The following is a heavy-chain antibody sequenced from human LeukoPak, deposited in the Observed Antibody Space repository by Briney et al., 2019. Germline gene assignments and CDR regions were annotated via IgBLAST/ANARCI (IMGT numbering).Heavy chain of an antibody. CDR3: ARSNYYSDSSGYYYYFDY. V-gene: IGHV4-4*07. CDR2: IYSSGST. CDR1: GVSISSYY. D-gene: IGHD3-22*01. J-gene: IGHJ4*02. Sequence: PSETLSLTCTGSGVSISSYYWSWIRQPAGKGLEGIGRIYSSGSTNYNPSLKSRVTMSVDTSKNQFSLKLSSVTAADTAVYYCARSNYYSDSSGYYYYFDYWGQGTLVTVSS.